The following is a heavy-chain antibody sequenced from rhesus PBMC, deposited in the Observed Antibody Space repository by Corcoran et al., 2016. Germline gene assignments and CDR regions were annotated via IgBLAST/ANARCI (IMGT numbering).Heavy chain of an antibody. J-gene: IGHJ4*01. CDR3: AKRENYGNYGYFDY. V-gene: IGHV3S5*01. CDR2: IIYTGGST. CDR1: GFTFSSYG. D-gene: IGHD4-35*01. Sequence: EVQLVETGGGLVQPGGSLRLSCAASGFTFSSYGMSWVRQAPGKGLGWVSGIIYTGGSTYYADSLQGRFTISRDNSKNTLSLQMNSLRAEDTAVYYCAKRENYGNYGYFDYWGQGVLVTVSS.